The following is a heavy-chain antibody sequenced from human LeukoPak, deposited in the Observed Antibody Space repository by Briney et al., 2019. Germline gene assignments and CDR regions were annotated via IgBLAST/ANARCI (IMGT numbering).Heavy chain of an antibody. CDR1: GGSISSGDYY. J-gene: IGHJ6*03. CDR2: IYYSGST. V-gene: IGHV4-30-4*01. Sequence: SQTLSLTCTVSGGSISSGDYYWSWIRQPPGKGLEWIGYIYYSGSTYYNPSLKSRVTISVDTSKNQFSLKLSSVTAADTAVYYCARQGRDSSSWYVPYYYYMDVWGKGTTVTVSS. D-gene: IGHD6-13*01. CDR3: ARQGRDSSSWYVPYYYYMDV.